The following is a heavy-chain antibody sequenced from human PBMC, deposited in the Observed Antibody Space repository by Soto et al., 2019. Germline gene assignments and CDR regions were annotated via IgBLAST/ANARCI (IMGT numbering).Heavy chain of an antibody. CDR1: GFTFSSYA. J-gene: IGHJ3*02. CDR3: AKVVAVAYYDAFDI. Sequence: GESLKISCAASGFTFSSYAMSWVRQAPGKGLEWVSAISGSGGSTYYADSVKGRFTISRDNSKNTLYLQMNSLRAEDTAVYYCAKVVAVAYYDAFDIWGQGTMVTVSS. CDR2: ISGSGGST. D-gene: IGHD1-26*01. V-gene: IGHV3-23*01.